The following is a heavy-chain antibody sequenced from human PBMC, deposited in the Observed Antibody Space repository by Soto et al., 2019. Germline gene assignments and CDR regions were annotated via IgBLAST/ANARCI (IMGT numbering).Heavy chain of an antibody. CDR2: ISGSGGST. CDR1: GFTFSSYA. Sequence: GGSLRLSCAASGFTFSSYAMSWVRQAPGKGLEWVSAISGSGGSTYYADSVKGRFTISRDNSKNTLYLQMNSLRAEDTAVYYCATDIVVVPAASDYYYYMDVWGKGTTVTVSS. J-gene: IGHJ6*03. D-gene: IGHD2-2*01. V-gene: IGHV3-23*01. CDR3: ATDIVVVPAASDYYYYMDV.